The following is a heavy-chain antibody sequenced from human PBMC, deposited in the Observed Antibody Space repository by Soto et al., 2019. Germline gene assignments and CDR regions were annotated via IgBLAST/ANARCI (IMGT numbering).Heavy chain of an antibody. CDR2: IYKTGST. Sequence: SETLSLTCTVSGDSISSYFWSWLRRPPGKGREWIGDIYKTGSTNYNPSLERRVSISLDKSNNRFSLMMNAVPATDTAVYSWATDATRQGAVVFDYWGRGSLVTVSS. CDR1: GDSISSYF. J-gene: IGHJ4*02. V-gene: IGHV4-59*01. CDR3: ATDATRQGAVVFDY. D-gene: IGHD2-15*01.